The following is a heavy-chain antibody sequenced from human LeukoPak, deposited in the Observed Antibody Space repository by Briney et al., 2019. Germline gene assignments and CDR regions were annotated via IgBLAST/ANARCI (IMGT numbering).Heavy chain of an antibody. CDR3: ARVPDSSGYYYGAFDI. J-gene: IGHJ3*02. V-gene: IGHV4-34*01. CDR1: GGSFSGYY. CDR2: INHSGST. D-gene: IGHD3-22*01. Sequence: PSETLSLTCAVYGGSFSGYYWSWIRQPPGKGLEWIGEINHSGSTNYNPSLKSRVTISVDTSKNQFSLKLSSVTAADTAVYYCARVPDSSGYYYGAFDIWGQGTMVTVSS.